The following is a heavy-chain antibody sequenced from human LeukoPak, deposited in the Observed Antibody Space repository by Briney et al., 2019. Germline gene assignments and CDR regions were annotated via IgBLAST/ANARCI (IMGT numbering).Heavy chain of an antibody. D-gene: IGHD3-22*01. V-gene: IGHV3-66*01. J-gene: IGHJ4*02. CDR3: ARGGYYYDSSGYYYWLDY. CDR2: IYSGGST. Sequence: GGSLRLSCAASGFPVSSDYMTWVRQAPGKGLEWVSVIYSGGSTYYADSVKSRFTISRDNSKSTLYLQMNSLRAEDTAVYYCARGGYYYDSSGYYYWLDYWGQGTLVTLSS. CDR1: GFPVSSDY.